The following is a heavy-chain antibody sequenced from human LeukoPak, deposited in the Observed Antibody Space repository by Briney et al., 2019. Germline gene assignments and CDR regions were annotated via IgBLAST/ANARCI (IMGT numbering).Heavy chain of an antibody. D-gene: IGHD3-22*01. CDR2: IYHSGST. Sequence: PSQTLSLTCAVSGGSISSGGYSWSWIRQPPGKGLEWIGYIYHSGSTYYNPSLKSRVTISVDRSKNQFSLKLSSVTAADTAVYYCARGGDYYDSSGFAFDIWGQGTMVTVS. V-gene: IGHV4-30-2*01. J-gene: IGHJ3*02. CDR1: GGSISSGGYS. CDR3: ARGGDYYDSSGFAFDI.